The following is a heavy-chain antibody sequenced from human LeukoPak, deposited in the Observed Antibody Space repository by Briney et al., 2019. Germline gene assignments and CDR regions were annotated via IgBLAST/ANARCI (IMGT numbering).Heavy chain of an antibody. Sequence: PGGSLRLSCAASGFTFSDYYMSWIRQAPGKGLEWVSYISSSGSTIYYADSVKGRFTISRDNAKNSLYLQMNSLRAEDTAVYYCARYAGFGELADYFDYWGQGTLVTVSS. J-gene: IGHJ4*02. CDR3: ARYAGFGELADYFDY. CDR1: GFTFSDYY. V-gene: IGHV3-11*01. CDR2: ISSSGSTI. D-gene: IGHD3-10*01.